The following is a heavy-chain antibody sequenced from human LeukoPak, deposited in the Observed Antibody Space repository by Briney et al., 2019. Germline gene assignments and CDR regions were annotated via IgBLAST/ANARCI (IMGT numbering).Heavy chain of an antibody. V-gene: IGHV1-8*01. CDR1: GYTFTSYD. CDR2: MNPNSGNT. D-gene: IGHD1-26*01. Sequence: ASVKVSCKASGYTFTSYDINWVRQATGQGLEWMGWMNPNSGNTGYAQKFQGRVTMTRNTSISTAYMELSSLRSEDTAVYYCAREYSGRVYYYYYMDVWGKGTTVTVSS. CDR3: AREYSGRVYYYYYMDV. J-gene: IGHJ6*03.